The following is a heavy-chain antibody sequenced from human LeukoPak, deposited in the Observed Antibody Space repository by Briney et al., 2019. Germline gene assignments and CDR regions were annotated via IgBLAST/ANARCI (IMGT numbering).Heavy chain of an antibody. J-gene: IGHJ6*03. V-gene: IGHV4-59*01. CDR1: GGSFSGYY. D-gene: IGHD3-10*01. CDR3: ARVEEGYGSGRRENYYYYYMDV. Sequence: SETLSLTCVVYGGSFSGYYWSWIRQPPGKGLEWIGYIYYSGSTNYNPSLKSRVTISVDTSKNQFSLKLTSVTAADTAAYYCARVEEGYGSGRRENYYYYYMDVWGKGTTVTISS. CDR2: IYYSGST.